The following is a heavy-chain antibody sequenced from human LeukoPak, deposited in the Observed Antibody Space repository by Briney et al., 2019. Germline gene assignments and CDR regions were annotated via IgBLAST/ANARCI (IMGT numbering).Heavy chain of an antibody. J-gene: IGHJ4*02. CDR1: GYTFTSYA. CDR3: ARVSGRYSYGYYFDY. V-gene: IGHV1-3*03. Sequence: GASVKVSCKASGYTFTSYAMHWVRQAPGQRLEWMGWINAGNGNTKYSQEFQGRVTITRDTSASTAYMELSSLRSEDMAVYYCARVSGRYSYGYYFDYWGQGTLVTVSS. D-gene: IGHD5-18*01. CDR2: INAGNGNT.